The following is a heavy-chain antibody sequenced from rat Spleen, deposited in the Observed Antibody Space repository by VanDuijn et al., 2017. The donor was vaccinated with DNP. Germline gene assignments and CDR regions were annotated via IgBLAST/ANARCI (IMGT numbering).Heavy chain of an antibody. CDR2: ISNSGIT. V-gene: IGHV2-6*01. CDR3: ARNYGLMDA. CDR1: GFSLTNYN. Sequence: QVQLKESGPGLVQPSQTLSLTCTVAGFSLTNYNVHWVRQPPGKGLEWIAAISNSGITYYNSVLKSRLSISRDTSKSQVFLRMNSLEAEDTAMYFCARNYGLMDAWGQGTLVTVSS. D-gene: IGHD1-11*01. J-gene: IGHJ3*01.